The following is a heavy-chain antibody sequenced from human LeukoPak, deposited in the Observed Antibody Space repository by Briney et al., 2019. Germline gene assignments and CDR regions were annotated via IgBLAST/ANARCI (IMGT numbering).Heavy chain of an antibody. CDR2: IYYSGST. Sequence: SETLSLTCTVSGGSISSSSYYWGWIRQPPGKGLEWIGSIYYSGSTYYNPSLKSRVTISVDTSKNQFSLKLSSVTAADTAVYYCASGSNAANFDPWGQGTLVTVSS. CDR1: GGSISSSSYY. CDR3: ASGSNAANFDP. D-gene: IGHD4-11*01. V-gene: IGHV4-39*07. J-gene: IGHJ5*02.